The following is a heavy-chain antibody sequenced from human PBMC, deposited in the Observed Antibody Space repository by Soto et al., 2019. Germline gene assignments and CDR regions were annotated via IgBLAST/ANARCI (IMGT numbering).Heavy chain of an antibody. CDR2: IYPSGGST. CDR3: ARVSRSGYYPKY. V-gene: IGHV1-46*01. Sequence: ASVKVSCKASGYTFTNYYMHWVRQAPGQGLEWMGIIYPSGGSTRNAQKFQGRVTMTRDTSTSTVYMELSSLRAEDTAVYYCARVSRSGYYPKYWGQGTLVTVSS. CDR1: GYTFTNYY. D-gene: IGHD3-3*01. J-gene: IGHJ4*02.